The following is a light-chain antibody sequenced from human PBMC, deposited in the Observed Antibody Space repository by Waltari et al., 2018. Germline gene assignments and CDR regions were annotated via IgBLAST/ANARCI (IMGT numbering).Light chain of an antibody. CDR1: GSDVGGYNY. Sequence: QSALTQPASVSGSPGQSITISCTGTGSDVGGYNYVSWYQHPPGKAPQPMIYEVSNRPSGVSNRFSGSKSGNTASLTISGLQAEDEADYYCSSYTSSGTYVFGTGTKVTVL. V-gene: IGLV2-14*01. CDR2: EVS. CDR3: SSYTSSGTYV. J-gene: IGLJ1*01.